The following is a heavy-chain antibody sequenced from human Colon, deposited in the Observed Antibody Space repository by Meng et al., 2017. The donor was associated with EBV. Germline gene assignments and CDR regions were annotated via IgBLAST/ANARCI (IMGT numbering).Heavy chain of an antibody. V-gene: IGHV4-30-4*01. Sequence: HVPLPEAGPGLVEPSQTLTLTCTVSGGSMRSGNYYWSCIRQPPGKGLEWIGYIHHSGSAYYNPSLKSQVSISVDTSKNQFSLNLNSTTAADTAVYYCASFDHIPRRNYFDYWGQGTLVTVSS. CDR1: GGSMRSGNYY. CDR2: IHHSGSA. J-gene: IGHJ4*02. CDR3: ASFDHIPRRNYFDY. D-gene: IGHD2-21*01.